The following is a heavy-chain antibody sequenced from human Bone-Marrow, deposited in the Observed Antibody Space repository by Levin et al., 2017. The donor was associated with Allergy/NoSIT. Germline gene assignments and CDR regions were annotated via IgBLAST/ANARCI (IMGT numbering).Heavy chain of an antibody. V-gene: IGHV3-23*01. CDR3: FFSGTTWKEGFDV. CDR1: GFIFSAYA. J-gene: IGHJ3*01. CDR2: ITGNGDKT. D-gene: IGHD6-19*01. Sequence: GGSLRLSCVGSGFIFSAYAISWVRQAPGQGLEWVSSITGNGDKTDYADSVRGRFTISRDNFQKTLYLQMNSLRAEDAAVYYAFFSGTTWKEGFDVWGQGTVVAVSS.